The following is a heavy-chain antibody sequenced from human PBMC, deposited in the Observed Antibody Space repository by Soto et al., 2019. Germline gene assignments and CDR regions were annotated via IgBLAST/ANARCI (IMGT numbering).Heavy chain of an antibody. V-gene: IGHV4-59*08. CDR2: IYYSGST. CDR3: ARLFPYRYSGFQH. J-gene: IGHJ1*01. Sequence: TXSLTCTVSGGSISSYYWSWIRQPPGKGLEWIGYIYYSGSTNYNPSLKSRVTISVDTSKNQFSLKLSSVTAADTAVYYCARLFPYRYSGFQHWGQGTLVTVSS. CDR1: GGSISSYY. D-gene: IGHD2-15*01.